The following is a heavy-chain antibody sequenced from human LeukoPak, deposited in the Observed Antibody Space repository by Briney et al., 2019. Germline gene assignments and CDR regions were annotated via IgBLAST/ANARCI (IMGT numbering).Heavy chain of an antibody. D-gene: IGHD4-23*01. CDR3: ARARGYYGGLANY. Sequence: PSETLSLTCAVDGGPFSGYYWSWIRQPPGKGLEWIGEINHSGSTNYNPSLKSRVTISVDTSKNQFSLKLSSVTAADTAVYYCARARGYYGGLANYWGQGTLVTVSS. CDR1: GGPFSGYY. CDR2: INHSGST. V-gene: IGHV4-34*01. J-gene: IGHJ4*02.